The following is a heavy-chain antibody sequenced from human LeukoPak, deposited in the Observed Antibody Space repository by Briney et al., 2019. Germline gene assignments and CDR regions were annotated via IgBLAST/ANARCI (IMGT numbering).Heavy chain of an antibody. V-gene: IGHV3-7*01. CDR2: IKEDGSEK. Sequence: GGSLRLSCAASAFTFTNYWMSWVRQAPGKGLEWVANIKEDGSEKYYMDSVKGRFTISRDNAKNSLYLQMNSLRAEDTAVYYCVRDNCTGTSCHHFDYWGQGTLVTVSS. D-gene: IGHD2-2*01. J-gene: IGHJ4*02. CDR1: AFTFTNYW. CDR3: VRDNCTGTSCHHFDY.